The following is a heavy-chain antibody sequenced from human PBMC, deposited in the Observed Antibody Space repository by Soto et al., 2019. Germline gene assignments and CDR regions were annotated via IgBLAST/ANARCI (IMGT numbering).Heavy chain of an antibody. CDR2: IIPILGIA. CDR3: ASSEAATGWFDP. CDR1: GGTFSSYT. Sequence: QVQLVQSGAEVKKPGSSVTVSCKASGGTFSSYTISWVRQAPGQGLEWMGRIIPILGIANYAQKFQGRVTITADKATSTAYMELSSLRSEDTAVYYCASSEAATGWFDPWGQGTLVTVSS. V-gene: IGHV1-69*02. J-gene: IGHJ5*02. D-gene: IGHD2-15*01.